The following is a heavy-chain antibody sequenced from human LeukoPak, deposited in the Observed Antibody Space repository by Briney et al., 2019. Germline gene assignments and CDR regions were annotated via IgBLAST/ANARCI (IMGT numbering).Heavy chain of an antibody. CDR3: ARGQYQLGFDP. CDR1: GYTFTGYD. J-gene: IGHJ5*02. CDR2: MNPDNDDT. D-gene: IGHD2-2*01. V-gene: IGHV1-8*03. Sequence: GASVKVSCKTSGYTFTGYDINWVRQAPGQGLEWMGYMNPDNDDTGYARKFQGRVTITRDTSISTAYMELSSLRSEGTTVYYCARGQYQLGFDPWGQGTLVTVSS.